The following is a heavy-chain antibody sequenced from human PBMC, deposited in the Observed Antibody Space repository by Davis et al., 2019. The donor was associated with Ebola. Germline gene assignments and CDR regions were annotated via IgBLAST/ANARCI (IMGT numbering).Heavy chain of an antibody. Sequence: SETLSLTCTVSAGSISPYYWSLIRQPPGKGLEWIGYIYYSGSTNYNPSLKSRVTIPVDTSKNQFSLKLSSVTAADTAVYYCAYYDILTDGMDVWGQGTTVTVSS. CDR1: AGSISPYY. V-gene: IGHV4-59*01. D-gene: IGHD3-9*01. CDR3: AYYDILTDGMDV. CDR2: IYYSGST. J-gene: IGHJ6*02.